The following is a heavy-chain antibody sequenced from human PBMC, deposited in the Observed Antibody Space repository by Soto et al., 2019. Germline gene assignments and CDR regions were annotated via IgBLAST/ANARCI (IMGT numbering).Heavy chain of an antibody. Sequence: PSETLSLTCTVSGGSISSGTSYWSWIRQRPGKGLEWIGYIYYSGSTNYTPSLKSRVTISVDKSKNQFSLKLSSVTAADTAVYYCARVAGYSSSYNWFDPWGQGTLVTVSS. J-gene: IGHJ5*02. CDR3: ARVAGYSSSYNWFDP. CDR1: GGSISSGTSY. V-gene: IGHV4-61*05. CDR2: IYYSGST. D-gene: IGHD6-13*01.